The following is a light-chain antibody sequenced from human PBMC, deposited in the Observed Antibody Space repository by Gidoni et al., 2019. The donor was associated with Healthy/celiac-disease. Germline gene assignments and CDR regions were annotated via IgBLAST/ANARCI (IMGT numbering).Light chain of an antibody. V-gene: IGKV3-11*01. CDR1: QSVSSY. CDR2: DAS. CDR3: QQRSNWPIT. J-gene: IGKJ5*01. Sequence: EIVLTQSQATLSFSPGERATLSCRASQSVSSYLAWYQQKPGQAPRLLIYDASTRATGIPARFSGSGSGTDFTLTISSLEPEYFAVYYCQQRSNWPITFGQGTRLEIK.